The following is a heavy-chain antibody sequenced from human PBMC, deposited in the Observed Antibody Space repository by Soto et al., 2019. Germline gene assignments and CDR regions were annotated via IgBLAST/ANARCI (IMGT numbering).Heavy chain of an antibody. J-gene: IGHJ4*02. Sequence: GGSLRLSCVGTGLNFDDFAMHWVRQAPGKGLEWVSGITWNSRVLAYADSVKGRFTISRDNARSSLYLQMDSLRDEDTALYYCAKGRYDFWSPYYFDSWGQGTLVTVSS. CDR3: AKGRYDFWSPYYFDS. CDR1: GLNFDDFA. V-gene: IGHV3-9*01. CDR2: ITWNSRVL. D-gene: IGHD3-3*01.